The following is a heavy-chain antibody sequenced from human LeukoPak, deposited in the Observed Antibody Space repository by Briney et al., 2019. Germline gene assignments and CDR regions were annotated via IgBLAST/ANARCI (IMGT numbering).Heavy chain of an antibody. J-gene: IGHJ4*02. D-gene: IGHD2-15*01. CDR1: GYTFTDYY. CDR2: INTNTGNP. V-gene: IGHV7-4-1*02. Sequence: ASVRVSCKASGYTFTDYYIHWVRQAPGQGLEWMGWINTNTGNPTYAQGFTGRFVFSLDTSVSTAYLQISSLKVEDTAVYYCARACSFSGGSCYDDYWGQGTLVTVSS. CDR3: ARACSFSGGSCYDDY.